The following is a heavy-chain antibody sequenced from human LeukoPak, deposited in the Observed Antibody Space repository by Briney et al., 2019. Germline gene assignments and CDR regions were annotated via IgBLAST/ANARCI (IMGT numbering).Heavy chain of an antibody. J-gene: IGHJ6*02. D-gene: IGHD3-22*01. CDR1: GYTFTGYY. V-gene: IGHV1-2*02. CDR3: ARDPTYYYDSSGYDYYYYYGMDV. CDR2: INPNSGGT. Sequence: GASVKVSCKASGYTFTGYYMHWVRQAPGQGLEWMGWINPNSGGTNYAQKFQGRVTMTRDTSISTAYMELRRLRSDDTAVYYCARDPTYYYDSSGYDYYYYYGMDVWGQGTTVTVSS.